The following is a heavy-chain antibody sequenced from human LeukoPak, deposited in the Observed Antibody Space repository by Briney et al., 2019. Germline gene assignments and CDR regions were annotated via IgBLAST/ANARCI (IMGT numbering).Heavy chain of an antibody. CDR2: IIPILGIA. CDR3: ARDQSSMIADY. J-gene: IGHJ4*02. D-gene: IGHD3-22*01. Sequence: SVKVSCKASGGTFSSYAISWVRQAPGQGLGWMGRIIPILGIANYAQKFQGRVTITADKSTSTAYMELSSLRSEDTAVYYCARDQSSMIADYWGQGTLVTVSS. V-gene: IGHV1-69*04. CDR1: GGTFSSYA.